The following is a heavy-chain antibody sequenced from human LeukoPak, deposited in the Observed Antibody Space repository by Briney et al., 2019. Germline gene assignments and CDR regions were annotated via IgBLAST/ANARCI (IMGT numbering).Heavy chain of an antibody. J-gene: IGHJ4*02. CDR1: GGTFSSYA. CDR3: ARELRLGELSLTPYY. Sequence: ASVKVSCKASGGTFSSYAISWVRQAPGQGLEWMGWINPNSGGTNYAQKFQGRVTMTRDTSISTTYVELSRLRSDDTAVYYCARELRLGELSLTPYYWGQGTLVTVSS. CDR2: INPNSGGT. V-gene: IGHV1-2*02. D-gene: IGHD3-16*02.